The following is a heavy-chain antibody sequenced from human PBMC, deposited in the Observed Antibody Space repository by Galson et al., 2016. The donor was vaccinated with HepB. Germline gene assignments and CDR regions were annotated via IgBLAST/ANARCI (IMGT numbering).Heavy chain of an antibody. D-gene: IGHD1-1*01. J-gene: IGHJ4*02. CDR3: ATGTGAYLQ. Sequence: CAISGDSASRNTAAWNWIRQSPSSGLEWRGRTSYGSKWSSDYAVAMKSRITINADTSMNQFSLQLNSVTPEDTAVYYCATGTGAYLQWGQGTLVPVSS. CDR2: TSYGSKWSS. CDR1: GDSASRNTAA. V-gene: IGHV6-1*01.